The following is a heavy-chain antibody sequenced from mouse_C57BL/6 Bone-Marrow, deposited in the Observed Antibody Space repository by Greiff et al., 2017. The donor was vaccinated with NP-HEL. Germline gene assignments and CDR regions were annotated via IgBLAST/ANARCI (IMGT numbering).Heavy chain of an antibody. Sequence: EVKLMESGGGLVQPKGSLKLSCAASGFSFNTYAMNWVRQAPGKGLEWVARIRSKSNNYATYYADSVKDRFTISRDDSESMLYLQMNNLKTEDTAMYYCVPLYDYVMDYWGQGTSVTVSS. V-gene: IGHV10-1*01. CDR2: IRSKSNNYAT. J-gene: IGHJ4*01. CDR1: GFSFNTYA. D-gene: IGHD2-4*01. CDR3: VPLYDYVMDY.